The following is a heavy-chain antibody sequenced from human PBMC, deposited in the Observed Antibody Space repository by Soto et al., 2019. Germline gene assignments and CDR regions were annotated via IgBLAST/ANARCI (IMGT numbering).Heavy chain of an antibody. CDR3: VSDGKKTFRDWFDP. D-gene: IGHD1-1*01. CDR2: IYATGTT. V-gene: IGHV4-4*07. CDR1: GASISVFY. Sequence: SETLSLACTVSGASISVFYWSWIRKSAGKGLEWIGRIYATGTTDYNPSLKSRVMMSVDNSKKQFSRKLRSATAADTGVYYCVSDGKKTFRDWFDPWGQGISVTVSS. J-gene: IGHJ5*02.